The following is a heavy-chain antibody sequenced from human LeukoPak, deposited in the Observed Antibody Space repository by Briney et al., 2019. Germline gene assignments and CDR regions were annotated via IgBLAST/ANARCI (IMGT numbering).Heavy chain of an antibody. CDR1: GHTFTGYY. Sequence: ASVKVSCKASGHTFTGYYMHWVRQAPGQGLEWMGWINPNSGGTNYAQKFQGRVTMTRDTSISTAYMELSRLRSDDTAVYYCARDFFVGYYIDKEIRDYWGQGTLVTVSS. J-gene: IGHJ4*02. CDR3: ARDFFVGYYIDKEIRDY. D-gene: IGHD3-22*01. CDR2: INPNSGGT. V-gene: IGHV1-2*02.